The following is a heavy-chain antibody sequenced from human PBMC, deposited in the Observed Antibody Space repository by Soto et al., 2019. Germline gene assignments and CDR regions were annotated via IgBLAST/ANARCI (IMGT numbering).Heavy chain of an antibody. Sequence: QVQLVESGGGVVQPGRSLRLSCAASGFTFSSYGMHWVRQAPDKGLEWVAVIWYDGSNKYYADSVKGRFTISRDNSKNTLYLQMNSLRAEDTAVYYCARGGGPTAVLGYWGQGTLVTVSS. J-gene: IGHJ4*02. CDR3: ARGGGPTAVLGY. V-gene: IGHV3-33*01. CDR2: IWYDGSNK. CDR1: GFTFSSYG. D-gene: IGHD4-17*01.